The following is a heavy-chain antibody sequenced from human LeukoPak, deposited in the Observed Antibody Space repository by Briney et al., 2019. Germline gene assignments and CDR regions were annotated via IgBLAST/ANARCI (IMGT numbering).Heavy chain of an antibody. CDR1: GFTFSSYS. V-gene: IGHV3-21*01. J-gene: IGHJ4*02. D-gene: IGHD1-26*01. Sequence: GGSLRLSCAASGFTFSSYSMNWVRQAPGKGLEWVSSISSSSTYIYYADSMKGRFTISRDNAKNSLYLQMNSLRAEDTAVYYCARGSSPGSYGSAYFFDYWGQGTLATVSS. CDR2: ISSSSTYI. CDR3: ARGSSPGSYGSAYFFDY.